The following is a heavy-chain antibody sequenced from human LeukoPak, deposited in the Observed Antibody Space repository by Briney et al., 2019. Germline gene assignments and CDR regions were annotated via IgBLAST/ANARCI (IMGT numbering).Heavy chain of an antibody. CDR2: IRYDGSNK. CDR1: GFTFSSYG. J-gene: IGHJ5*02. CDR3: ARVNGGNEDWFDP. Sequence: GGSLRLSCAASGFTFSSYGMHWVRQAPGKGLEWVAFIRYDGSNKYYADSVKGRFTISRDDSKNTLYLQMNSLRSEDTAVYYCARVNGGNEDWFDPWGQGTLVPSPQ. V-gene: IGHV3-30*02. D-gene: IGHD4-23*01.